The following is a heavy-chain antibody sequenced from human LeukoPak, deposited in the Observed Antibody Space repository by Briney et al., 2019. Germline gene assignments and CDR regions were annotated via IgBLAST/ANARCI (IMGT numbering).Heavy chain of an antibody. V-gene: IGHV1-69*04. D-gene: IGHD5-24*01. CDR3: ARDSMATGDY. J-gene: IGHJ4*02. Sequence: ASVKVSCKASGGTVSRYAISWVRQAPGQGLEWMGRIIPIFGIANYAQKFQGRVTITADKSTSTAYMELSSLRSEDTAVYYCARDSMATGDYWGQGPLVTVSS. CDR2: IIPIFGIA. CDR1: GGTVSRYA.